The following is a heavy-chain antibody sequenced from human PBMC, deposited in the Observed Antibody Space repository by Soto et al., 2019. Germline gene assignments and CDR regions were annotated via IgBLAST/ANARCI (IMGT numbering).Heavy chain of an antibody. D-gene: IGHD7-27*01. V-gene: IGHV3-30-3*01. CDR1: GFTFSLYP. CDR3: ARDPNTSGGRNWASNFFDP. CDR2: ISNDGSNK. J-gene: IGHJ5*02. Sequence: QVQLVESGGGVVQPGRSLRLSCAASGFTFSLYPMHWVRQAPGKGPEWLALISNDGSNKFYADSGKGRFTIPRDNSKTTLYLQMDSLRPDDTAVYYCARDPNTSGGRNWASNFFDPWGQGTLVTVSS.